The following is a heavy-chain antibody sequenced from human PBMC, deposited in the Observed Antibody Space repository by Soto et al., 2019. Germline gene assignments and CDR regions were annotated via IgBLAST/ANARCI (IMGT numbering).Heavy chain of an antibody. CDR3: ARSPGIQYYFDY. CDR2: ISYDGSDK. V-gene: IGHV3-30-3*01. CDR1: AFTFSNYA. J-gene: IGHJ4*02. D-gene: IGHD1-26*01. Sequence: QVQLVESGGGGVQPGRSLRLSCAASAFTFSNYAMNWVRQAPGKGLEWVAVISYDGSDKYYADSVKGRFTISRDNSKSTLYLQMNSLRAEDTAVYYCARSPGIQYYFDYWGQGTLVTVSS.